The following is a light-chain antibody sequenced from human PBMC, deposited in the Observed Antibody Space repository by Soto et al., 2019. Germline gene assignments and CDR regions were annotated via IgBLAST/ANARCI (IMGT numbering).Light chain of an antibody. J-gene: IGLJ2*01. CDR2: DVN. CDR1: SSDVGGYKY. Sequence: QSALTQPRSVSASPGQSVTISCSGTSSDVGGYKYVSWYQQHPGKAPKLMIYDVNKRPSGVPDRFSGSKSGSTASLTISGLQAEDEADYYCCSYAGSFTWVFGGGTKLTVL. V-gene: IGLV2-11*01. CDR3: CSYAGSFTWV.